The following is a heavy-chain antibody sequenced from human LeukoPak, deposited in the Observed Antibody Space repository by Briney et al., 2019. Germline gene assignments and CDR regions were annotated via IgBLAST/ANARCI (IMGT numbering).Heavy chain of an antibody. D-gene: IGHD1-1*01. J-gene: IGHJ6*03. Sequence: PGRSLRLSCAASGFTFDDYAMHWVRQAPGKGLEWVSGISWNSGSIGYADSVKGRFTISRDNAKNSLYLQMNSLRAEDTAVYYCARVELERPIPYYYYYMDVWGKGTTVTVSS. CDR2: ISWNSGSI. CDR1: GFTFDDYA. CDR3: ARVELERPIPYYYYYMDV. V-gene: IGHV3-9*01.